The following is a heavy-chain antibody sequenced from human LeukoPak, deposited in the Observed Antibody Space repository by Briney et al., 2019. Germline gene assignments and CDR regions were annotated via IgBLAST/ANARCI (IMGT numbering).Heavy chain of an antibody. J-gene: IGHJ5*02. CDR2: IYTSGST. D-gene: IGHD1-26*01. Sequence: SQTLSLTCTVSGGSISSGSYYWSWIRQPAGKGLEWIGRIYTSGSTNYNPSLKSRVTISVDTSKNQFSLKLSSVTAADTAVYYCARGYSGSYYHWGQGTLVTVSS. V-gene: IGHV4-61*02. CDR3: ARGYSGSYYH. CDR1: GGSISSGSYY.